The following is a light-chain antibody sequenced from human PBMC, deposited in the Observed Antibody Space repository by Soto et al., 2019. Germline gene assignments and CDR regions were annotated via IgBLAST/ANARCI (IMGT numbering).Light chain of an antibody. V-gene: IGKV3-20*01. CDR3: QQYGSSPLT. CDR2: GAS. J-gene: IGKJ1*01. CDR1: QSVSSSY. Sequence: EIVLTQSPGTLSLSPGERATLSCRASQSVSSSYLAWYQQTPGQAPRLLIYGASSRATGIPDRFSGSGSGTDFTITISRLEPEDFAVYYCQQYGSSPLTFGQGTKVEIK.